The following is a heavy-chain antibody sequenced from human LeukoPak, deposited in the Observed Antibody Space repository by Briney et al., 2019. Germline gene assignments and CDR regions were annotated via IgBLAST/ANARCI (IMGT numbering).Heavy chain of an antibody. J-gene: IGHJ4*02. CDR1: GFTFGDYA. CDR3: TRAPAYCGGDCYLPY. D-gene: IGHD2-21*02. CDR2: IRSKAYGGTT. Sequence: GGSLRLSCTASGFTFGDYAMSWVRQAPGKGLEWVGFIRSKAYGGTTEYAASVKGRFTISRDDSKSIAYLQMNSLKTEDTAVYYCTRAPAYCGGDCYLPYWGQGTLVTVSS. V-gene: IGHV3-49*04.